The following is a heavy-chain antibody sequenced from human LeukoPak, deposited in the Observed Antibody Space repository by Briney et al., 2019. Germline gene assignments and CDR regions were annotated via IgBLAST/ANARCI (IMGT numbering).Heavy chain of an antibody. D-gene: IGHD6-13*01. CDR1: GFTVSSNY. CDR2: IYSGGST. J-gene: IGHJ4*02. CDR3: ARGLYSSSGFDY. V-gene: IGHV3-66*01. Sequence: GGSLRLSCAASGFTVSSNYMSWVRQAPGKGPEWVSVIYSGGSTYYADSVKGRFTISGDNSKNTLYLQMNSPRAEDTAVYYCARGLYSSSGFDYWGQGTLVTVSS.